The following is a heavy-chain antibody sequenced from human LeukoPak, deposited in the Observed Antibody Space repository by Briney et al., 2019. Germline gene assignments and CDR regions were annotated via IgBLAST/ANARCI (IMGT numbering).Heavy chain of an antibody. Sequence: SETLSLTCTVSGGSIRSSSYYWGWIRQPPGKGLEWIGSIYYSGSTYYNPSLKSRVTISGDTSKNQFSLKLSSVTAADTAVYYCARTLTTVTSLFGYWGQGTLVTVSS. V-gene: IGHV4-39*01. CDR2: IYYSGST. CDR3: ARTLTTVTSLFGY. J-gene: IGHJ4*02. CDR1: GGSIRSSSYY. D-gene: IGHD4-17*01.